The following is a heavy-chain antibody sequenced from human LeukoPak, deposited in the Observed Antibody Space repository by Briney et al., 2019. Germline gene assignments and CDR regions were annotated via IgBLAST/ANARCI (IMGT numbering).Heavy chain of an antibody. Sequence: SETLSLTCSVSGGSISSGGYSWSWIRQPPGKGLEWIGYISHSGSTYYNPSLMSQVSISVDRSKNEFSLKLSSVTAVDTAVFYCVTGTSGYYYWGQGTLVTVSS. V-gene: IGHV4-30-2*01. CDR3: VTGTSGYYY. CDR1: GGSISSGGYS. CDR2: ISHSGST. J-gene: IGHJ4*02. D-gene: IGHD3-22*01.